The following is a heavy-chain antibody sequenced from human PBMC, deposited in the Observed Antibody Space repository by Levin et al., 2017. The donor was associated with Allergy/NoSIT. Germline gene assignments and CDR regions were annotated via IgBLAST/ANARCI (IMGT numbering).Heavy chain of an antibody. CDR2: TYFRSKWIN. J-gene: IGHJ6*02. CDR1: GDSVSSNTAA. Sequence: PSETLSLTCAISGDSVSSNTAAWNWIRQSPSRGLEWLGRTYFRSKWINEYAESVKSRISVNPDTSMNQFSLHLNSVTPDDTAVYYCTRGPGRGYGMDVWGQGTTVTVSS. CDR3: TRGPGRGYGMDV. V-gene: IGHV6-1*01.